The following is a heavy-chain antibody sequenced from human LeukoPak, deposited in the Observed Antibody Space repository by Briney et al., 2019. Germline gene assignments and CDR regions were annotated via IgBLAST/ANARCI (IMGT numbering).Heavy chain of an antibody. J-gene: IGHJ4*02. CDR2: IYYSGST. CDR3: ARVTVGASWFDY. D-gene: IGHD1-26*01. V-gene: IGHV4-61*01. Sequence: PSETLSLTCTVSCGSVNRGCYYWSWIRQPPGKGLEWIGYIYYSGSTNYNPSLKSRVTISVDTSKNQFSLKLSSVTAADTAVYYCARVTVGASWFDYWGQGTLVTVSS. CDR1: CGSVNRGCYY.